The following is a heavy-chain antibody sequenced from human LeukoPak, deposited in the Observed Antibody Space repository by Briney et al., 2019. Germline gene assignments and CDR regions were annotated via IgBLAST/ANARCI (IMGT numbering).Heavy chain of an antibody. V-gene: IGHV5-51*01. CDR3: ARHTSSNMFDY. Sequence: GESLKISCKGSGYTFTSYWIGWVRQMPGKGLEWMGIIYPGDSDTRYSPSFQGQVSISADKSINTAYLQWSSLKASDTALYYCARHTSSNMFDYWGQGTLVTVSS. CDR2: IYPGDSDT. D-gene: IGHD2-2*01. CDR1: GYTFTSYW. J-gene: IGHJ4*02.